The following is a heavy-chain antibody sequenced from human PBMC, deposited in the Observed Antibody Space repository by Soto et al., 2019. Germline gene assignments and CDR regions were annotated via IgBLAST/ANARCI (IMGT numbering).Heavy chain of an antibody. Sequence: SETLSLTCAVYGGSFSGYYWSWIRQPPGKGLEWIGEINHSGSTNYNPSLKSRVTISVDTSKNQFSLKLSSVTAADTAVYYCARYPGRVSGMDVWGQGTTVTVSS. CDR3: ARYPGRVSGMDV. V-gene: IGHV4-34*01. D-gene: IGHD3-10*01. CDR1: GGSFSGYY. J-gene: IGHJ6*02. CDR2: INHSGST.